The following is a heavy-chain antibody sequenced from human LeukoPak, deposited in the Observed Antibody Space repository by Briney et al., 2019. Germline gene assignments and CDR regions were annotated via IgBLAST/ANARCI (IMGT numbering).Heavy chain of an antibody. Sequence: PGGSLTLSCAASGLTFSGYWMSWVRQAPGKGLEWVANINQDGSEKYYVDSVKGRFTISRDNAKTSLFLQMNSLRAEDSALYYCARGQRYCNGGSCYGSSFDYWGQGTLVTVSS. J-gene: IGHJ4*02. CDR2: INQDGSEK. V-gene: IGHV3-7*05. CDR3: ARGQRYCNGGSCYGSSFDY. D-gene: IGHD2-15*01. CDR1: GLTFSGYW.